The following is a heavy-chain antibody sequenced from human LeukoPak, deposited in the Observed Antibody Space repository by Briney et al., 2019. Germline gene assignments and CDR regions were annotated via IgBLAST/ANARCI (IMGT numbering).Heavy chain of an antibody. CDR3: AGGYSYGSDFDY. V-gene: IGHV3-48*04. Sequence: PGGSLSLSCAASGFPFSSYGRPWVRKAPGKGLEWVSYISSSGSTIYYADSVKGRFTTSRDNAKNSLYLQMNSLRAEDTAVYYCAGGYSYGSDFDYWGQGTLVTVSS. D-gene: IGHD5-18*01. J-gene: IGHJ4*02. CDR2: ISSSGSTI. CDR1: GFPFSSYG.